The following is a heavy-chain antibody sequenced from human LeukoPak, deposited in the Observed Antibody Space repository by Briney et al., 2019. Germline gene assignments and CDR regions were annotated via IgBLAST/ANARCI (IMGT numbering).Heavy chain of an antibody. Sequence: PSETLSLTCAVYGGSFSGYYWSWIRQPPGKGLEWIGEINHSGSTNYNPSLKSRVTISVDTSKNQFSLKLSSVTAADTAVYYCARGSSGWFRRVYNWFDPWGQGTLVTVSS. D-gene: IGHD6-19*01. CDR3: ARGSSGWFRRVYNWFDP. J-gene: IGHJ5*02. CDR2: INHSGST. V-gene: IGHV4-34*01. CDR1: GGSFSGYY.